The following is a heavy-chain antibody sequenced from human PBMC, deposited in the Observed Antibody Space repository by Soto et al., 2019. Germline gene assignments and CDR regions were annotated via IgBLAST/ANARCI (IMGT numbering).Heavy chain of an antibody. CDR3: ARSILRYFDWQYLTSWFAP. CDR1: GGTFSSYA. Sequence: QVQLVQSGAEVKKPGSSVKVSCKASGGTFSSYAISWVRQAPGQGLEWMGGIIPIFGTANYAQKFQGRVTITADESTSTAYMELSSLRSEDTAVYYCARSILRYFDWQYLTSWFAPWGQGTLVTVSS. CDR2: IIPIFGTA. J-gene: IGHJ5*02. D-gene: IGHD3-9*01. V-gene: IGHV1-69*01.